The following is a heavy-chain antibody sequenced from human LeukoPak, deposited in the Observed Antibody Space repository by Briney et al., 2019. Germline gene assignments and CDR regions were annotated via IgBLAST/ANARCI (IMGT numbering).Heavy chain of an antibody. D-gene: IGHD3-10*01. CDR2: ISWNSGSI. CDR3: ARGTAGSAQDY. Sequence: GGSLRLSCAASGFTFDDYAMHWVRQAPGKGLEWVSGISWNSGSIGYADSVKGRFTISRDNAKNSLYLQMNSLRAEDTALYYCARGTAGSAQDYWGQGTLVTVSS. J-gene: IGHJ4*02. V-gene: IGHV3-9*01. CDR1: GFTFDDYA.